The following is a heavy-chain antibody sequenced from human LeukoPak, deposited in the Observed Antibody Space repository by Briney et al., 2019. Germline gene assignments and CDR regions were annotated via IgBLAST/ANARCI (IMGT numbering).Heavy chain of an antibody. D-gene: IGHD5-12*01. CDR3: AGKDHRGYDY. J-gene: IGHJ4*02. CDR1: GDPINNYY. CDR2: IYYSGST. Sequence: PSETLSLTCTVSGDPINNYYWSWIRQPPGKGLEWIGYIYYSGSTNYSPSLKSRVTISIDTSKNRFSLKLNSVTAADTAMYYCAGKDHRGYDYWGQGTLVTVSS. V-gene: IGHV4-59*08.